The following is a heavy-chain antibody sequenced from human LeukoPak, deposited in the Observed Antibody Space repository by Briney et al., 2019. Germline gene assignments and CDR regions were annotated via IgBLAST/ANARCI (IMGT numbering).Heavy chain of an antibody. CDR2: INSDGSEG. CDR3: ARSSYSSSSSV. J-gene: IGHJ3*01. CDR1: GFTFSGFW. Sequence: PGGSLRPSCAVSGFTFSGFWMSWSRQAPGKGLEWVASINSDGSEGYYADVVKGRFTISRDNAKNSLYLQMNSLRAEDTAVYYCARSSYSSSSSVWGQGTMVTVSS. V-gene: IGHV3-7*03. D-gene: IGHD6-6*01.